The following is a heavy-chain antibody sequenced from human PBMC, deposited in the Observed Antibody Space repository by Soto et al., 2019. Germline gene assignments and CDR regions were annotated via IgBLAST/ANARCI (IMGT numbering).Heavy chain of an antibody. CDR3: AKDPGLLRFLEWLSYYFDY. V-gene: IGHV3-23*01. CDR1: GFTFSSYA. D-gene: IGHD3-3*01. CDR2: ISGSGGST. Sequence: GSLRLSCAASGFTFSSYAMSWVRQAPGKGLEWVSAISGSGGSTYYADSVKGRFTISRDNSKNTLYLQMNSLRAEDTAVYYCAKDPGLLRFLEWLSYYFDYWGQGTLVTVSS. J-gene: IGHJ4*02.